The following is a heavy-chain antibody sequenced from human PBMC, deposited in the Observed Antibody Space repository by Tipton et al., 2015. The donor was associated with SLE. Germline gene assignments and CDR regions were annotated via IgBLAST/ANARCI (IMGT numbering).Heavy chain of an antibody. CDR3: ARGRDYGGWFDP. D-gene: IGHD4-17*01. CDR1: GGSISSGSYY. CDR2: IYTSGST. J-gene: IGHJ5*02. Sequence: LRLSCTVSGGSISSGSYYWSWIRQPAGKGLEWIGRIYTSGSTNYNPSLKSRVTISVDTSNNQFSLKLNSVTAADTAVYYCARGRDYGGWFDPWGQGTLVTVSS. V-gene: IGHV4-61*02.